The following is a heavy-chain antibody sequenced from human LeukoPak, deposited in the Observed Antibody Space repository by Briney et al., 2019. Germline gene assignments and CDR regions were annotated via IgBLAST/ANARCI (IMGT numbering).Heavy chain of an antibody. CDR2: ISHDGSNK. Sequence: GRSLRLSCAASGFTFSSYAMHWVRQAPDKGLGWVAVISHDGSNKYYADSVKGRFTISRDNSKNTLYLQMNSLRAEDTAVYYCARDEDLLFDYWGQGTLVTVSS. CDR3: ARDEDLLFDY. J-gene: IGHJ4*02. D-gene: IGHD2-15*01. CDR1: GFTFSSYA. V-gene: IGHV3-30-3*01.